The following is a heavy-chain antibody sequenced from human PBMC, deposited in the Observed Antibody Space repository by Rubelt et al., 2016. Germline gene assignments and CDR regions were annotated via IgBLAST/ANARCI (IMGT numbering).Heavy chain of an antibody. V-gene: IGHV2-70*01. CDR1: GFSLSTSGMC. CDR2: IDWDDDK. Sequence: QVTLRESGPALVKPTQTLTLTCTFSGFSLSTSGMCVSWIRQPPGKALEWLALIDWDDDKYYSTSLKTRLTISKDTSKTKVVLTMTNMDPVATARYYCERLVAGLPFDYWGQGSLVTVSS. CDR3: ERLVAGLPFDY. J-gene: IGHJ4*02. D-gene: IGHD6-19*01.